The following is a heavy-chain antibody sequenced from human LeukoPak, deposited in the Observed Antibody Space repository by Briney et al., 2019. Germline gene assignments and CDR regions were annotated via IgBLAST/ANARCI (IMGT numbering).Heavy chain of an antibody. D-gene: IGHD5-12*01. CDR1: GCTFSSYA. J-gene: IGHJ4*02. V-gene: IGHV1-69*13. Sequence: SVKVSCKASGCTFSSYAISWVRQAPGQGLEWMGGIIPIFGTANYAQKFQGRVTITADESTSTAYMELSSLRSEDTAVYYCARGKSGYDYPSFDYWGQGTLVTVSS. CDR2: IIPIFGTA. CDR3: ARGKSGYDYPSFDY.